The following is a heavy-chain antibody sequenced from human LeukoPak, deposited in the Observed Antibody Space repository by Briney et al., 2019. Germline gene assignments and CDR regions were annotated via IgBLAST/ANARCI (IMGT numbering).Heavy chain of an antibody. V-gene: IGHV4-59*01. D-gene: IGHD6-13*01. CDR3: ARAGRYSSSWDYYYYMDV. Sequence: SETLSLTCTVSGWSLSSYYLRWIRQPPGKGQEWVGYIYYSGSTNYHPSPKSQVTISVDTTQNQFSLNLSAVTAADTAVYYCARAGRYSSSWDYYYYMDVWGKGTTVTVSS. CDR1: GWSLSSYY. CDR2: IYYSGST. J-gene: IGHJ6*03.